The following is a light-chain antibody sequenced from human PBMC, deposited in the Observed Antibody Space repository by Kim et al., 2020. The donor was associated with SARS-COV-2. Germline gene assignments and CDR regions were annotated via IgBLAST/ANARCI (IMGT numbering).Light chain of an antibody. CDR2: EDT. J-gene: IGLJ3*02. CDR3: QSADSSDTFWV. CDR1: ALPKQY. Sequence: PGKTARITCSGDALPKQYAYWYQQKPGQAPVVVIYEDTERPSGIPERFSGSTSGTTVTLTISGVQAEDEADYYCQSADSSDTFWVFGGGTQLTVL. V-gene: IGLV3-25*03.